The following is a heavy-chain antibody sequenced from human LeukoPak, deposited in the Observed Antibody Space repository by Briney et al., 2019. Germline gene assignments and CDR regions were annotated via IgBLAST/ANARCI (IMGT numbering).Heavy chain of an antibody. V-gene: IGHV3-23*01. CDR1: GFTFSSYS. D-gene: IGHD1-26*01. CDR2: ISGSGGRT. J-gene: IGHJ4*02. Sequence: GGSLRLSCAASGFTFSSYSMNWVRQAPGKGLEWVSSISGSGGRTYYADSVMGRFTISRDNSKNTLYLQMNSLRAEDTAVYYCAKDRYSGSPYYFDYWGQGTLVTVSS. CDR3: AKDRYSGSPYYFDY.